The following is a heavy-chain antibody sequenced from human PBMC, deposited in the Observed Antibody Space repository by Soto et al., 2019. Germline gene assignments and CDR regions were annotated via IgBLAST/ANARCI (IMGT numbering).Heavy chain of an antibody. D-gene: IGHD5-18*01. V-gene: IGHV3-9*01. J-gene: IGHJ4*02. CDR2: ISWDSGNI. Sequence: GGSLRLSCAGSGFTFDDYAMHWVRQDPGKGLEWVSGISWDSGNIDYADSVKGRFTISRDSAKNSLYLQMNSLRADDTALYFCTTSKYSSGNRPLFEHWGQGTLVTVSS. CDR3: TTSKYSSGNRPLFEH. CDR1: GFTFDDYA.